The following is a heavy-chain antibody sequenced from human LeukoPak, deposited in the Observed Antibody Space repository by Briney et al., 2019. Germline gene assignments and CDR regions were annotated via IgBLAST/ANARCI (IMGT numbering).Heavy chain of an antibody. V-gene: IGHV3-30*18. D-gene: IGHD2-15*01. CDR3: AKDGEYCSGGSCSTNLPGYYYGMDV. CDR2: ISYDGSNK. Sequence: GGSLRLSCAASGFTFSSYGMHWVRQAPGKGLEWVAVISYDGSNKYYADAVKGRFTITRDNYKNTLYLQMNSLRAEDTAVYYCAKDGEYCSGGSCSTNLPGYYYGMDVWGQGTTVTVSS. CDR1: GFTFSSYG. J-gene: IGHJ6*02.